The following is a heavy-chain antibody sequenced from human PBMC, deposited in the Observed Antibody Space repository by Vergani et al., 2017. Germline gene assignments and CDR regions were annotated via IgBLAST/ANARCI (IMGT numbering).Heavy chain of an antibody. CDR1: GGSFSGYY. V-gene: IGHV4-34*01. CDR2: INHSGST. CDR3: ARQYYYYYYMDV. Sequence: QVQLQQWGAGLLKPSETLSLTCAVYGGSFSGYYCNWIRQPPGKGLEWIGEINHSGSTNYNPSLKSRVTSSVATSKNQFSLKLSSVTAADTAVYYCARQYYYYYYMDVWGKGTTVTVSS. J-gene: IGHJ6*03.